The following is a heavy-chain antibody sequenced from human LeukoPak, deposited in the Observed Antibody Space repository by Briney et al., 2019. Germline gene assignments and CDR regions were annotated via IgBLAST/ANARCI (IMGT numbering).Heavy chain of an antibody. Sequence: GGSLRLSCRVSGIYFPDTWMTWVRQAPGRGLEWVGRIKSKGGGGTADYGAPVQDRFVISGDDFRNTIYLQMTRLKMEDTAVYYCKWESTFYYGLDVWGQGTTVIVSS. J-gene: IGHJ6*02. V-gene: IGHV3-15*05. CDR3: KWESTFYYGLDV. D-gene: IGHD3-16*01. CDR2: IKSKGGGGTA. CDR1: GIYFPDTW.